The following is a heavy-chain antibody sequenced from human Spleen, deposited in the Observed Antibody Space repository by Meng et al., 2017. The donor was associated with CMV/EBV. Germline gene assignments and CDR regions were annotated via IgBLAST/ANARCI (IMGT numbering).Heavy chain of an antibody. CDR2: IRSGGDHK. CDR1: GFSVSNDG. V-gene: IGHV3-30*02. D-gene: IGHD5-24*01. CDR3: ARGFNYYYFDY. Sequence: CAASGFSVSNDGMHWVRQAPGKGLEWVAFIRSGGDHKYYADSVKGRLTVSRDDSKNTVYLHLDSLRTEDAALYFCARGFNYYYFDYWGQATLVTVSS. J-gene: IGHJ4*02.